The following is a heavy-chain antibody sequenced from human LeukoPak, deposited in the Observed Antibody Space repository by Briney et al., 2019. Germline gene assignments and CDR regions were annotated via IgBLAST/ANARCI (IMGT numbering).Heavy chain of an antibody. D-gene: IGHD4-17*01. CDR1: GGSISSKNDY. J-gene: IGHJ2*01. V-gene: IGHV4-39*07. CDR2: IFYSGTT. CDR3: ASHRDYGDPLYWYFDL. Sequence: PSETLSLTCSVSGGSISSKNDYWGWIRQPPGKGLEWIGNIFYSGTTFYNPSLKSRVTISVDTAKNQFSLKLSSVTAADTAVYYCASHRDYGDPLYWYFDLWGRGTLVTVSS.